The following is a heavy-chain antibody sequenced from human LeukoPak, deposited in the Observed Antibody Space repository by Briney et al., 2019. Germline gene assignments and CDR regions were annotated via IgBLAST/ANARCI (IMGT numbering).Heavy chain of an antibody. V-gene: IGHV5-51*01. J-gene: IGHJ3*02. CDR2: IYPGDSDT. CDR3: ARQSTYYYDSSGRNVAFDI. D-gene: IGHD3-22*01. CDR1: GYSFTSYW. Sequence: GESLKISCKGSGYSFTSYWIGWVRQMPGKGLEWMGIIYPGDSDTRYSPSFQGQVTFSADKSISTAYLQWSSLKASDTAMYYCARQSTYYYDSSGRNVAFDIWGQGTMVTVSS.